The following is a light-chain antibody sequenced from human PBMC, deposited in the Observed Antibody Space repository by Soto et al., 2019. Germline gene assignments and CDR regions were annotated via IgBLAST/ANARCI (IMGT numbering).Light chain of an antibody. V-gene: IGLV2-14*01. CDR3: RSYTSSSPRV. Sequence: SVLTQPASVSGSPGQSITISCTGTSSDVGGYNYVSWYQQHPGKAPKLMIYDVSNRPSGVSNRFSGSKSGNTASLTISGLQAEDEADYYSRSYTSSSPRVFGTGTKVTVL. CDR2: DVS. J-gene: IGLJ1*01. CDR1: SSDVGGYNY.